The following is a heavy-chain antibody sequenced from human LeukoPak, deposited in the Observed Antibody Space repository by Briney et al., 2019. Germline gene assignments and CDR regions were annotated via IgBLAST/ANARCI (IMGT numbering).Heavy chain of an antibody. CDR2: IYYSGTT. CDR1: ARSISSYY. D-gene: IGHD3-10*02. CDR3: VRHEREYLCSGLCSVY. V-gene: IGHV4-59*08. J-gene: IGHJ4*02. Sequence: SETLSLTGTVSARSISSYYWSWIRQPPGKGLEWIGYIYYSGTTNYNPSLKSRVTISVDTSKNHFSLKRSSVTAADTEVYDCVRHEREYLCSGLCSVYWGGGALLTLSS.